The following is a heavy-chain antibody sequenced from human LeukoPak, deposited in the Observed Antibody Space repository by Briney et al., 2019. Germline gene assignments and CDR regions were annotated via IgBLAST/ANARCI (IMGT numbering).Heavy chain of an antibody. CDR1: GGTFSSYA. V-gene: IGHV1-24*01. CDR3: VTGDANY. CDR2: FDPEDGET. D-gene: IGHD7-27*01. J-gene: IGHJ4*02. Sequence: ASVKVSCKASGGTFSSYAISWVRQAPGQGLEWMGGFDPEDGETIYAQKFQGRVTMTEDTSTDTAYMELSSLRSEDTAVYYCVTGDANYWGQGTLVTVPS.